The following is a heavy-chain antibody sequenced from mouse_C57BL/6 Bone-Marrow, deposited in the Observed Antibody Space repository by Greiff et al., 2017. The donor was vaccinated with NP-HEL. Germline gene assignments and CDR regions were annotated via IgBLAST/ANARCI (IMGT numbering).Heavy chain of an antibody. D-gene: IGHD2-4*01. V-gene: IGHV5-4*03. Sequence: EVKLMESGGGLVKPGGSLKLSCAASGFTFSSYAMSWVRQTPEKRLEWVATISDGGSYTYYPDNVKGRFTISRDNAKNNLYLQMSHLKSEDTAMYYCASPLSYDLPYYYAMDYWGQGTSVTVSS. CDR1: GFTFSSYA. CDR2: ISDGGSYT. CDR3: ASPLSYDLPYYYAMDY. J-gene: IGHJ4*01.